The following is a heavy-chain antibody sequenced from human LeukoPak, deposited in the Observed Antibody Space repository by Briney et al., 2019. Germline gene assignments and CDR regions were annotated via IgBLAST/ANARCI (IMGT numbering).Heavy chain of an antibody. CDR3: ARALPAIVVVTAILHFQH. CDR2: ISYDGSNK. CDR1: GFTFSSYA. D-gene: IGHD2-21*02. V-gene: IGHV3-30*04. Sequence: GGSLRLSCAASGFTFSSYAMHWVRQAPGKGLEWVAVISYDGSNKYYADSVKGRFTTSRDNSKNTLYLQMNSLRAEDTAVYYCARALPAIVVVTAILHFQHWGQGTLVTVSS. J-gene: IGHJ1*01.